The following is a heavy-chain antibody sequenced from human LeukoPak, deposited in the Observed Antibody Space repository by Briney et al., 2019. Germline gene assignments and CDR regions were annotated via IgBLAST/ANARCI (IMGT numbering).Heavy chain of an antibody. V-gene: IGHV4-4*07. CDR2: IYTSGST. D-gene: IGHD3-9*01. CDR3: ARVPGYPDYYYYYYIDV. CDR1: GGSISSYY. Sequence: PSETLPLTCTVSGGSISSYYWSWIRQPAGKGLEWIGRIYTSGSTNYNPSLKSRVTISVDTSKNQFSLKLSSVTAADTAVYYCARVPGYPDYYYYYYIDVWGKGTTVTVSS. J-gene: IGHJ6*03.